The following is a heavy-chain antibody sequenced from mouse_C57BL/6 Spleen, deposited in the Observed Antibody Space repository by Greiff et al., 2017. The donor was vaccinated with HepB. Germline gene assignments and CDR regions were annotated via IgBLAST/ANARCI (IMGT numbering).Heavy chain of an antibody. CDR2: ISSGGSYT. CDR1: GFTFSSYG. J-gene: IGHJ2*01. CDR3: ARHPSKYYGSSYDYFDY. Sequence: EVQLVESGGDLVKPGGSLKLSCAASGFTFSSYGMSWVRQTPDKRLEWVATISSGGSYTYYPDSVKGRFTISRDNAKNTLYLQMSSLKSEDTAMYYCARHPSKYYGSSYDYFDYWGQGTTLTVSS. V-gene: IGHV5-6*01. D-gene: IGHD1-1*01.